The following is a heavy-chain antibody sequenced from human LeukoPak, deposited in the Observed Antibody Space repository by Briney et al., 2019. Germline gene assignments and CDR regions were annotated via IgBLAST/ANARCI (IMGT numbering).Heavy chain of an antibody. J-gene: IGHJ4*02. Sequence: ASVKVSCKASGYTFTSYDINWVRQATGQGLEWMGWMDPNSGNTGYAQKFQGRVTITRNTSISTAYMELSSLRSEDTAVYYCARAGGNWNEMDYWGQGTLVTVSS. CDR2: MDPNSGNT. V-gene: IGHV1-8*03. D-gene: IGHD1-1*01. CDR3: ARAGGNWNEMDY. CDR1: GYTFTSYD.